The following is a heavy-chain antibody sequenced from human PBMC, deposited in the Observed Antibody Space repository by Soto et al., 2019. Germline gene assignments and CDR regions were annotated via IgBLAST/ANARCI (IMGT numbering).Heavy chain of an antibody. CDR1: GGTFSSYA. V-gene: IGHV1-69*01. Sequence: QVQLVQSGAEVKKPGSSVKVSCKASGGTFSSYAISWVRQAPGQGLEGMGGIIPIFGTANYAQKFQGRVTVTADESTNPAHTELSRLASEDTAVYYCARVIARRYYDSRKVLSGMDVWGQGTTVTVPS. CDR2: IIPIFGTA. CDR3: ARVIARRYYDSRKVLSGMDV. J-gene: IGHJ6*02. D-gene: IGHD3-22*01.